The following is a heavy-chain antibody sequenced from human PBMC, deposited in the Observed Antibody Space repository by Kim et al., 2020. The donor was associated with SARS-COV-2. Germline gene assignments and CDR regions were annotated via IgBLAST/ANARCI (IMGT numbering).Heavy chain of an antibody. Sequence: SETLSLTCAVYGGSFSGYYWSWIRQPPGKGLEWIGEINHSGSTNYNPSLKSRVTISVDTSKNQFSLKLSSVTAADTAVYYCARWAAAALDWYFDLWGRGTLVTVSS. CDR2: INHSGST. D-gene: IGHD6-13*01. CDR3: ARWAAAALDWYFDL. J-gene: IGHJ2*01. CDR1: GGSFSGYY. V-gene: IGHV4-34*01.